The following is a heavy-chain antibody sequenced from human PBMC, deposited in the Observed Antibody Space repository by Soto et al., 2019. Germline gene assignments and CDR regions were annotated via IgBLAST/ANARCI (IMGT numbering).Heavy chain of an antibody. J-gene: IGHJ4*02. CDR3: ARARVYATGPLDF. D-gene: IGHD6-13*01. V-gene: IGHV3-21*06. CDR2: ISSSSDYI. CDR1: EFTFTSYT. Sequence: GGSLRLSCAASEFTFTSYTMNWVRQAPGKGLEWVSSISSSSDYIYYADSMKGRVTISRDNAKNSLFLDMNSLTGEDTAVYYCARARVYATGPLDFWGQGTLVTVSS.